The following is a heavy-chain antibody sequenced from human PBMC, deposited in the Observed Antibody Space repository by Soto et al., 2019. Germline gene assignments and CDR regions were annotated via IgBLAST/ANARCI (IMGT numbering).Heavy chain of an antibody. CDR2: MNPNSGNT. CDR3: ARSMLELPELHYYYYYYMDV. Sequence: QVPLVQSGAEVKKPGASVKVSCKASGYTFTSYDINWVRQATGQGLEWMGWMNPNSGNTGYAQKFQGRVTMTRNTSISTAYMELSSLRSEDTAVYYCARSMLELPELHYYYYYYMDVWGKGTTVTVSS. J-gene: IGHJ6*03. D-gene: IGHD1-7*01. V-gene: IGHV1-8*01. CDR1: GYTFTSYD.